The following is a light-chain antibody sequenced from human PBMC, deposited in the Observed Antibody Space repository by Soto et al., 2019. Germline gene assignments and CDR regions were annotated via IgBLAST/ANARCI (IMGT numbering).Light chain of an antibody. CDR3: ISYTGSSTSYV. CDR2: GVS. J-gene: IGLJ1*01. CDR1: RSDIGSSNY. Sequence: QSALTQPASVSGSPGQSITISCSGTRSDIGSSNYVAWYQQFPGKTPKILIYGVSNRPSGVSSRFSGSKSGNTASLTISGLQAEDEADYYCISYTGSSTSYVFGSGTKLTVL. V-gene: IGLV2-14*01.